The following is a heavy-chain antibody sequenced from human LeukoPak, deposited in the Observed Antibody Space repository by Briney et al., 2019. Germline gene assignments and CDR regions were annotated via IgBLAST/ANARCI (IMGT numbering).Heavy chain of an antibody. V-gene: IGHV4-31*03. CDR1: GGSISSGGYY. CDR2: IYYSGGT. CDR3: AREVRIQAANGVYFDY. Sequence: SETLSLTCTVSGGSISSGGYYWSWIRQHPGKGLEWIGYIYYSGGTYYNPSLKSRVTISVDTSKNQFSLKLSSVTAADTAVYYCAREVRIQAANGVYFDYWGQGTLVTVSS. J-gene: IGHJ4*02. D-gene: IGHD2-15*01.